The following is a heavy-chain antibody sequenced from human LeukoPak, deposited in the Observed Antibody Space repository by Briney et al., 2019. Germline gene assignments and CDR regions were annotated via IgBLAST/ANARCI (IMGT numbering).Heavy chain of an antibody. J-gene: IGHJ3*02. Sequence: PGGSLRLSCAVSGFTFSSYGIHWVRQAPGKGLEWVSAISGSGGSTYYADSVKGRFTISRDNSKNTLYLQMNSLRAEDTAVYYCATSIVYDYGDYYAFDIWGQGTMVTVSS. V-gene: IGHV3-23*01. CDR3: ATSIVYDYGDYYAFDI. CDR1: GFTFSSYG. D-gene: IGHD4-17*01. CDR2: ISGSGGST.